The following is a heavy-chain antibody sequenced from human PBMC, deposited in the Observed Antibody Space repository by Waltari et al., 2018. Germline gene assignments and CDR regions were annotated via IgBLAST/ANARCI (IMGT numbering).Heavy chain of an antibody. CDR3: ARVSPRLATGTTEVLYYYYYGMDV. Sequence: QVQLQESGPGLVKPSETLSLTCTVSGGSISSYYWNWIRQPPGKGLEWIGYIYYSGSTNYNPSLKSRLTISVDTSKNQFSLKLSSVTAADTAVYYCARVSPRLATGTTEVLYYYYYGMDVWGQGTTVTVSS. CDR2: IYYSGST. J-gene: IGHJ6*02. CDR1: GGSISSYY. D-gene: IGHD1-1*01. V-gene: IGHV4-59*01.